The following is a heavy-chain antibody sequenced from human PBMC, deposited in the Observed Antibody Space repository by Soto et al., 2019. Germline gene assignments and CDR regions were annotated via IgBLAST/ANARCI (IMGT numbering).Heavy chain of an antibody. CDR3: ARHVKAVAAALAY. J-gene: IGHJ4*02. CDR2: IYTSGTT. CDR1: GGSITTYY. Sequence: SETLSLTCTVSGGSITTYYWRWIRQPAGKGLEWIGRIYTSGTTNYNPSLKSRGTISVDTSKNEFSLRLSSVTAADTAVYYCARHVKAVAAALAYWGQGIPVTVSS. V-gene: IGHV4-4*07. D-gene: IGHD6-19*01.